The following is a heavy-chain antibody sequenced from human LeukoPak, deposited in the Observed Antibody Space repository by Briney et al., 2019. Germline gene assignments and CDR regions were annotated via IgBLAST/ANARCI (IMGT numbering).Heavy chain of an antibody. CDR2: IYHSGST. CDR1: GGSISSSNW. D-gene: IGHD3-22*01. Sequence: SETLSLTCAVSGGSISSSNWWSWVRQPPGKGLEWIGEIYHSGSTNYNPSLKSRVTISVDKSKNQFSLKLSSVTAADTAVYYCARDSSPDSSGYRIFDYWGQGTLVTVSS. CDR3: ARDSSPDSSGYRIFDY. V-gene: IGHV4-4*02. J-gene: IGHJ4*02.